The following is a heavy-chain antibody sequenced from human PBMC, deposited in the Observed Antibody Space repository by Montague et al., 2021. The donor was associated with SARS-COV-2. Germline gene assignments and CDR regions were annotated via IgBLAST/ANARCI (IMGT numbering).Heavy chain of an antibody. J-gene: IGHJ4*02. D-gene: IGHD3-22*01. CDR1: GFSLSTNGVG. V-gene: IGHV2-5*02. CDR2: IYWDDDK. CDR3: AHRLARHYDTSAYLWCPFDY. Sequence: PALVKPTQTLTLTCTFSGFSLSTNGVGVGWIRQPPGKALEWLALIYWDDDKRYSPSPKSRLTITKDTSKNQVVLTMTNMDPVDTATYYCAHRLARHYDTSAYLWCPFDYWGQGTLVTVSS.